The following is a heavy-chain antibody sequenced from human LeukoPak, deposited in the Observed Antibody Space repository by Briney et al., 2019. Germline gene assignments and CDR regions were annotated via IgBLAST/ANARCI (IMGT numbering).Heavy chain of an antibody. CDR1: GASISTRSYY. J-gene: IGHJ5*02. Sequence: KPSETLSLTCTVSGASISTRSYYWGWIRQPPGKGLEWIGSISYSGTTYYNPSLQSRVTISVDTSKNQFSLKLSSVTAADTAVYYCARGGYYGSGNDFRFDPWGQGTLVTVSS. CDR3: ARGGYYGSGNDFRFDP. CDR2: ISYSGTT. V-gene: IGHV4-39*07. D-gene: IGHD3-10*01.